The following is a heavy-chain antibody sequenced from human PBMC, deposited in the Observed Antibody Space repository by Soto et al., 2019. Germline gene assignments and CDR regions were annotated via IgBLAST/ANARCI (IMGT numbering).Heavy chain of an antibody. CDR3: TRALPVAKGGFDP. CDR2: IYTAGGT. Sequence: EVQLVETGGGLIQPGGSLRLSCAASGFTVSNTYMTWVRQPPGKGLECVSVIYTAGGTNYADSVKGRFIISRDNAKNTLYLQMNSLRAEDTAMYYCTRALPVAKGGFDPWGQGTVVTVSS. CDR1: GFTVSNTY. J-gene: IGHJ5*02. V-gene: IGHV3-53*02. D-gene: IGHD2-2*01.